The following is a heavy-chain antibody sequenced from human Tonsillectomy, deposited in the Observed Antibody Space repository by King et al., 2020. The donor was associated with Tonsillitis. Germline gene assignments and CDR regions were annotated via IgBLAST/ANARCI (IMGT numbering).Heavy chain of an antibody. D-gene: IGHD3-3*01. CDR2: ISSSNGNT. CDR3: AGDSVTSWGFLEGASVDFDY. Sequence: VQLVESGAEVKKPGASVKVSCKASGYTFTRYGISWVRQAPGQGLEWMGWISSSNGNTNYAQKFQGRVTMTQDTSTSTAYMELRSLRSDDTAVYYCAGDSVTSWGFLEGASVDFDYWGQGTLVTVSS. V-gene: IGHV1-18*01. J-gene: IGHJ4*02. CDR1: GYTFTRYG.